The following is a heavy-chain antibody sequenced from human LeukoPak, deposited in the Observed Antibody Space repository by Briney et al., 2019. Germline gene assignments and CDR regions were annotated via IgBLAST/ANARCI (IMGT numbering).Heavy chain of an antibody. D-gene: IGHD4-17*01. CDR3: ARESASSPYDHYGDYGRGIDHAFDI. CDR1: GGSISSYY. J-gene: IGHJ3*02. CDR2: IYYSGST. V-gene: IGHV4-59*01. Sequence: SETLSLTCTVSGGSISSYYWSWIRQPPGKGLEWIGYIYYSGSTNYNPSLKSRVTISVDTSKNQFSLKLSSVTAADTAVYYCARESASSPYDHYGDYGRGIDHAFDIWGQGTMVTVSS.